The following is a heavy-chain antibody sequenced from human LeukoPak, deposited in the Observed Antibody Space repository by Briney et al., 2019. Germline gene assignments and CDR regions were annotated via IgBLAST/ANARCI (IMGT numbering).Heavy chain of an antibody. J-gene: IGHJ4*02. CDR3: ARDLHCGDDCYPLTY. CDR1: GFTFSSYS. Sequence: GGSLRLSCAASGFTFSSYSMNWVRQAPGKGLEWVSYISSSSSTIYYADSVKGRFTISRDNAKNSLYLQMNSLRAEDTALYYCARDLHCGDDCYPLTYWGQGTMVTVSS. CDR2: ISSSSSTI. V-gene: IGHV3-48*01. D-gene: IGHD2-21*01.